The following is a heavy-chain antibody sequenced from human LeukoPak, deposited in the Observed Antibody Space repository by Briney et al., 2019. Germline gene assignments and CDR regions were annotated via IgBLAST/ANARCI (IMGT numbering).Heavy chain of an antibody. CDR2: ISYDGSNK. Sequence: GGSLRLSCAASGFTFSSYGMHWVRQAPGKGLEWVAVISYDGSNKYYADSVKGRFTISRDNSKNTLYLQMNSLRAEDTAEYYCAKDLYYYGSGESSPDYWGQGTLVTVSS. D-gene: IGHD3-10*01. J-gene: IGHJ4*02. CDR3: AKDLYYYGSGESSPDY. CDR1: GFTFSSYG. V-gene: IGHV3-30*18.